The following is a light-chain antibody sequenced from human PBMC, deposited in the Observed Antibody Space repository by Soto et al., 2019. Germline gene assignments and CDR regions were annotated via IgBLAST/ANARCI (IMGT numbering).Light chain of an antibody. CDR1: SSNIGAGYD. Sequence: QSVLTQPPSVSGAPGQRVTISCTGSSSNIGAGYDVHWYQQLPGTAPKLLIYGNSNRPSGVPDRFSGSKSGTSASLAITGLQEEDEADYYCQSYDSSLRGWVFGGGTQLTVL. CDR2: GNS. J-gene: IGLJ7*01. CDR3: QSYDSSLRGWV. V-gene: IGLV1-40*01.